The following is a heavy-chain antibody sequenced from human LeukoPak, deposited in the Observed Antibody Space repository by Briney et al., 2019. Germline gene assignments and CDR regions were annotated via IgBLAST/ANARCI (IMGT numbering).Heavy chain of an antibody. J-gene: IGHJ4*02. V-gene: IGHV3-9*01. CDR3: AKDRGMTTVTPDY. D-gene: IGHD4-17*01. CDR2: ISWNSGSI. CDR1: GFTFDDYA. Sequence: GGSLRLSCAASGFTFDDYAMHWVRQAPGKGLEWVSGISWNSGSIGYADSVKGRFTISRDNAKNSLYLQMNSLRAEDTALYYCAKDRGMTTVTPDYWGQGTLVTASS.